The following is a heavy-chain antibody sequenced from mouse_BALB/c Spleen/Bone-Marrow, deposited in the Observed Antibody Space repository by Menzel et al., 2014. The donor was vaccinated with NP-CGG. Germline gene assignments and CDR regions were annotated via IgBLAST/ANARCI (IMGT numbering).Heavy chain of an antibody. J-gene: IGHJ3*01. Sequence: VHLQQSGTVLARPGASVKMSCKASGYTFTSYWMHWVKQRPGQGLEWIGTIYPGNSDTSYNQKFKGKAKLTAVTSTSTAYMELSSLTNEDSAVYYCTRVITTGSAWFAYWGQGTLVTVS. CDR3: TRVITTGSAWFAY. CDR2: IYPGNSDT. D-gene: IGHD2-4*01. V-gene: IGHV1-5*01. CDR1: GYTFTSYW.